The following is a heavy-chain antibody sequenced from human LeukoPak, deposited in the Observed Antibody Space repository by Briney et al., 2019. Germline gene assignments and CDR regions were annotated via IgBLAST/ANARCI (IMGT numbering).Heavy chain of an antibody. CDR1: GGSISSSSYY. J-gene: IGHJ4*02. V-gene: IGHV4-39*01. Sequence: TSETLSLTCTVSGGSISSSSYYWGWIRQPPGKGLEWIGSIYYSGSTYYNPSLKSRVTISVDTSKNQFSLKLSSVTAADTAVYYCARPSGSYLATDYWGQGTLVTVPS. CDR2: IYYSGST. D-gene: IGHD1-26*01. CDR3: ARPSGSYLATDY.